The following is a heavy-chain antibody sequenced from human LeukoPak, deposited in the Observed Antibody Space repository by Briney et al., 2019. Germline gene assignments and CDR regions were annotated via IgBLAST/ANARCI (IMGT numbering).Heavy chain of an antibody. Sequence: SETLSLTYTVSGGSISSYYWSWIRQPPGKGLEWIGYIYYSGSTNYNPSLKSRVTISVDTSKNQFSLKLSSVTAADTAVYYCARGVYSSGWYSFDYWGQGTLVTVSS. CDR1: GGSISSYY. CDR3: ARGVYSSGWYSFDY. D-gene: IGHD6-19*01. J-gene: IGHJ4*02. V-gene: IGHV4-59*08. CDR2: IYYSGST.